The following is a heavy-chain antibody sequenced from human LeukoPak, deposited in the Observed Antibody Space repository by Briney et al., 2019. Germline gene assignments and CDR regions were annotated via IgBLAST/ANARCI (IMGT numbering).Heavy chain of an antibody. J-gene: IGHJ3*02. Sequence: PSETLSLTCTVSGGSISSYYWSWIRQPPGKGLEWIGYIYYSGSTNYNPSLKSRVTISVDTSQNQFSLKLSSVTAADTAVYYCARVGSRGSSGVHAFDIWGQGTMVTVSS. CDR3: ARVGSRGSSGVHAFDI. D-gene: IGHD6-13*01. V-gene: IGHV4-59*01. CDR1: GGSISSYY. CDR2: IYYSGST.